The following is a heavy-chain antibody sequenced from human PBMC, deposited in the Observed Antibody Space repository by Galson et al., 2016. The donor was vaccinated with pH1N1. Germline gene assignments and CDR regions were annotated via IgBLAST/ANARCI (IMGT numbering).Heavy chain of an antibody. J-gene: IGHJ3*02. V-gene: IGHV2-5*02. CDR2: IYWDDSE. D-gene: IGHD3-9*01. CDR3: LHNYNIVMEEAAFGIFDI. Sequence: PALVKPTQTLTLTCAFSGFSLSASGEAVGWLRQPPGKAPEWLAMIYWDDSERYSQSLKDRLTISKDSTKRQVVLTTTEMHPEDTCTYYCLHNYNIVMEEAAFGIFDILGQG. CDR1: GFSLSASGEA.